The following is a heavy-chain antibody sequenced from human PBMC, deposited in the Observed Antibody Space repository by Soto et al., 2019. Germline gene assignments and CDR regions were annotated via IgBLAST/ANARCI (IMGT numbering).Heavy chain of an antibody. D-gene: IGHD3-22*01. CDR1: GFTFSSYA. V-gene: IGHV3-23*01. CDR3: AHGHVGAYYYDSSGDYYVAY. CDR2: ISGSGGST. J-gene: IGHJ4*02. Sequence: PGGSLRLSCAASGFTFSSYAMSWVRQAPGKGLEWVSAISGSGGSTYYADSVKGRFTISRDNSKNTLYLQMNSLRAEDTAVYYCAHGHVGAYYYDSSGDYYVAYWGQGTLVTVSS.